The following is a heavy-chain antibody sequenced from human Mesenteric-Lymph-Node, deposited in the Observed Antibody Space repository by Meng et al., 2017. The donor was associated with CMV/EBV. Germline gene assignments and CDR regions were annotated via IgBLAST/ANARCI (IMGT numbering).Heavy chain of an antibody. D-gene: IGHD6-13*01. CDR2: ILANGVTT. CDR1: EYTFRFYA. CDR3: AGTAAVNQASYY. J-gene: IGHJ4*02. Sequence: GESLKISCVASEYTFRFYAMDWVRQAPGKGLEWVSAILANGVTTYYADSVKGRFTISRDNSRNTLYLQMNSLRAEDTAVYYCAGTAAVNQASYYWGQGTLVTVSS. V-gene: IGHV3-23*01.